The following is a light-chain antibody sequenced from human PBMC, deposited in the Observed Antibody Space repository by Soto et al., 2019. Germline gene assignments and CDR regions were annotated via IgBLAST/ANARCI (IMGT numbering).Light chain of an antibody. CDR2: DVS. J-gene: IGKJ5*01. CDR1: QGVTTN. V-gene: IGKV3-15*01. Sequence: EIVMTQSPDTLSVSPGERATLTCRAGQGVTTNFAWYQQKSGQSPRLLIYDVSIRATGVPARFSATGSEIDFTLTISGLQSGDSAVYSCQQYNNWPFSFGQGTRLEIK. CDR3: QQYNNWPFS.